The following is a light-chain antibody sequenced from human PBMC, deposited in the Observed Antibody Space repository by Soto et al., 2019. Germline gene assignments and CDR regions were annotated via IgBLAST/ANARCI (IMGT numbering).Light chain of an antibody. Sequence: DIQMTQSPSTLSASVGDRVTITCRASQSISSWVAWYQQKPGKAPKLLIYDASSLESGVPSRFSGSGSGTEFTLTISSLQPDDFATYYCQQYNSYWTFGQGTKVETK. CDR1: QSISSW. V-gene: IGKV1-5*01. CDR2: DAS. J-gene: IGKJ1*01. CDR3: QQYNSYWT.